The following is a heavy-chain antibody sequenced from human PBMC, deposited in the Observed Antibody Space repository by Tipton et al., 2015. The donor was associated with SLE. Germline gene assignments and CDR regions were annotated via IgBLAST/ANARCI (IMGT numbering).Heavy chain of an antibody. CDR1: EFTFSSYA. CDR3: AKVRSSSPGFDY. D-gene: IGHD6-6*01. V-gene: IGHV3-23*01. Sequence: SLRLSCAASEFTFSSYAMNWVRQAPGKGLEWVSAISGSGGSTYYADSVKGRFTISRDNSKNTLSLQMNSLRAEDTAVYYCAKVRSSSPGFDYWGQGTLVTVSS. J-gene: IGHJ4*02. CDR2: ISGSGGST.